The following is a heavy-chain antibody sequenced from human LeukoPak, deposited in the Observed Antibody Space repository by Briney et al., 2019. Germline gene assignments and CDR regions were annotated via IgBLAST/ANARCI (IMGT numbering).Heavy chain of an antibody. CDR2: ISSSSSYI. J-gene: IGHJ3*02. Sequence: PGGSLRLSCAASGFTFSSYSVNWVRQAPGKGLEWVSSISSSSSYIYYADSVKGRFTISRDNAKNSLYLQMNSLRAEDTAVYYCARDRGFWSGYDAFDIWGQGTMVTVSS. CDR1: GFTFSSYS. D-gene: IGHD3-3*01. V-gene: IGHV3-21*01. CDR3: ARDRGFWSGYDAFDI.